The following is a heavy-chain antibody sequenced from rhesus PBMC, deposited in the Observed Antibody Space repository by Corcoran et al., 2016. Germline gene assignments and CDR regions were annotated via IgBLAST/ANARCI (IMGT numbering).Heavy chain of an antibody. CDR1: GFTFSSYW. J-gene: IGHJ4*01. V-gene: IGHV3-14*01. CDR3: AGEGRQLDY. D-gene: IGHD6-25*01. Sequence: EVQLVESGGGLAKPGGSLRLSCAASGFTFSSYWMHWVRQAPGKGLDWISAIKSGGRSTYYADSVKGRFTISRENGKNTLCLQMVGLGAEDWAVYYWAGEGRQLDYWGQGVLVTVSS. CDR2: IKSGGRST.